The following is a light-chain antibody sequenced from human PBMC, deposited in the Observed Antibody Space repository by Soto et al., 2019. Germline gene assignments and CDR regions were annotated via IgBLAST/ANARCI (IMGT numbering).Light chain of an antibody. CDR2: WAS. CDR1: QSVLYSSNNKNY. CDR3: QQYYSTPLT. V-gene: IGKV4-1*01. Sequence: DIVMTQSPDSLAVSLAERATINCKSSQSVLYSSNNKNYLAWYQQKPGQPPKLLIYWASTRESGVPDRFSGSGSGTDFTLTISSLQAEDVAVYYCQQYYSTPLTFGQGTKVDI. J-gene: IGKJ1*01.